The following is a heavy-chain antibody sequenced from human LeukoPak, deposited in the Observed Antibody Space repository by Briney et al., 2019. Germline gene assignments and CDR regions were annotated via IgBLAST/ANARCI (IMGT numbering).Heavy chain of an antibody. CDR2: INAGNGNT. Sequence: ASVKVSCKASGYTFTSYAMHWVRQAPGQRLEWMGWINAGNGNTKYSQKFQGRVTITRDTSASTAYMELSSLRSEDTAVYCCAREGYPEWLPYVYYYYYYGMDVWGQGTTVTVSS. D-gene: IGHD3-3*01. V-gene: IGHV1-3*01. J-gene: IGHJ6*02. CDR3: AREGYPEWLPYVYYYYYYGMDV. CDR1: GYTFTSYA.